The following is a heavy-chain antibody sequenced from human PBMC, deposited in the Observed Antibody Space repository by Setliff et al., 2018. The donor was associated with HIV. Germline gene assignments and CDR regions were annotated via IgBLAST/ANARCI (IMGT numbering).Heavy chain of an antibody. D-gene: IGHD1-26*01. V-gene: IGHV1-18*01. J-gene: IGHJ5*02. CDR3: ARARLQGIVTAVGPRDNCLDP. CDR2: ISAYNGNT. CDR1: GYSFINYG. Sequence: GASVKVSCKASGYSFINYGISWVRQAPGQGLEWMGWISAYNGNTDYAPRLLGRVTMTTDTSTSTAYMELRSLSSDDTAAYYCARARLQGIVTAVGPRDNCLDPWGQGTRVTVSS.